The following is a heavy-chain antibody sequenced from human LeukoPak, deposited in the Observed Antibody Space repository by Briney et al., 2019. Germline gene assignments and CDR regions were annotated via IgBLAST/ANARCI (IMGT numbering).Heavy chain of an antibody. V-gene: IGHV4-34*01. D-gene: IGHD6-19*01. CDR2: INHSGST. Sequence: SETLSLTCAVYGGSFRGYYWSWVRQPPGKGLEWIGEINHSGSTNYNPSLKSRVTISVDTSKNQFSLKLSSVTAADTAVYYCARGPPVFFIAVAGPFDYWGQGTLVTVSS. CDR3: ARGPPVFFIAVAGPFDY. CDR1: GGSFRGYY. J-gene: IGHJ4*02.